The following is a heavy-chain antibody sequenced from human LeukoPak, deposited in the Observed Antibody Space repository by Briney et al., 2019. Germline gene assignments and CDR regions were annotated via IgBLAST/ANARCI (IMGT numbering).Heavy chain of an antibody. CDR2: INPNSGGT. D-gene: IGHD3-10*01. CDR1: GYTFTGYY. Sequence: ASVKVSCKASGYTFTGYYMHWVRQAPGQGVEWMGWINPNSGGTNYAQKFQGRVTMTRDTSISTAYMELSRLRSDDTAVYYCARESMVRGVIAEPFFDYWGQGTLVTVSS. J-gene: IGHJ4*02. V-gene: IGHV1-2*02. CDR3: ARESMVRGVIAEPFFDY.